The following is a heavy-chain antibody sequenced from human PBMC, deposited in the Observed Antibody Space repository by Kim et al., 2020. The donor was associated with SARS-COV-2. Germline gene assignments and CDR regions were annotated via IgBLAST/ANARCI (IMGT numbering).Heavy chain of an antibody. Sequence: ASVKVSCKASGYTFTSYGISWVRQAPGQGLEWMGWISAYNGNTNYAQKLQSRVTMTTDTSTSTAYMELRSLRSDDTAVYYCASPIAVAGTDDAFDIWGQGTMVTVSS. CDR3: ASPIAVAGTDDAFDI. CDR1: GYTFTSYG. J-gene: IGHJ3*02. CDR2: ISAYNGNT. D-gene: IGHD6-19*01. V-gene: IGHV1-18*01.